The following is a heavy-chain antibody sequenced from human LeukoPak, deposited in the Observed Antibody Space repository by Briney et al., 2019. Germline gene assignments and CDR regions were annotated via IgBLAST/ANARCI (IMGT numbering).Heavy chain of an antibody. D-gene: IGHD1-26*01. J-gene: IGHJ5*02. Sequence: PSQTLSLTCTVSGGSISSGDYYWSWIRQPPGKGLEGIGYIYYSGSTYYNPSLKSRVTISVDTSKNQFPLKLSSVTAADTAVYYCARDGSGSYNWFDPWGQGTLVTVSS. CDR2: IYYSGST. V-gene: IGHV4-30-4*01. CDR3: ARDGSGSYNWFDP. CDR1: GGSISSGDYY.